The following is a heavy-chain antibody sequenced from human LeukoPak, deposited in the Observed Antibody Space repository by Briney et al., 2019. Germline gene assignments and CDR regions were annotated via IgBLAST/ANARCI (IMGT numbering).Heavy chain of an antibody. V-gene: IGHV1-3*03. CDR1: GYTFTSYA. CDR2: INAGNGNT. D-gene: IGHD6-13*01. Sequence: GASVKVSCKASGYTFTSYAMHWVRQAPGQRLEWMGWINAGNGNTKYSQEFQGRVTITRDTSASTAYMELSSLRSEDMAVYYCARGGFAAAGTWYYYYYMDVWGKGTTVTVSS. CDR3: ARGGFAAAGTWYYYYYMDV. J-gene: IGHJ6*03.